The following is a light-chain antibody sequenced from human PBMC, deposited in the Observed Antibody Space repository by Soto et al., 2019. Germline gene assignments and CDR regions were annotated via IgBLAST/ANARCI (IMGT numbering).Light chain of an antibody. J-gene: IGKJ1*01. CDR1: QSISSW. CDR2: KAS. Sequence: DIQMTQSPSTLSASVGDRVTITCRASQSISSWLAWYQQKPGKAPKLLIYKASSFESGVPSRFRGSGSGTEFTLTTSSLQPDDFATYYCQQYKSYGTFGQGTKVDIK. CDR3: QQYKSYGT. V-gene: IGKV1-5*03.